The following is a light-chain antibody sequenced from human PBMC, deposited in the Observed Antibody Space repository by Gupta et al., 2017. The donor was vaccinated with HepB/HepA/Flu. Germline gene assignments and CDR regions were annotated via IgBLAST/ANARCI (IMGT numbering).Light chain of an antibody. Sequence: DIVLTQSPATLSLSSGERVTLSCRASQSISSHLAWYQQKPDLARRLLIYKASTRARGIPVRFSGSGSGTDFTLTISSLGPEDFAVYYCQHRRNWPLMCSFGQGTKLEIK. CDR3: QHRRNWPLMCS. CDR1: QSISSH. CDR2: KAS. V-gene: IGKV3-11*01. J-gene: IGKJ2*04.